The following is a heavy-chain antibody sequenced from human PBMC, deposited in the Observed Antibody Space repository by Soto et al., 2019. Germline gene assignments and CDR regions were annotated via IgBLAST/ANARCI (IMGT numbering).Heavy chain of an antibody. CDR1: GYSFTSYW. D-gene: IGHD6-13*01. CDR2: IYPGDSDT. CDR3: ARHVASYSSSWYRQGYYYGMDL. V-gene: IGHV5-51*01. Sequence: GESLKISCKGSGYSFTSYWIGWVRQMPGKGLEWMGIIYPGDSDTRYSPSFQGQVTISADKSISTAYLQWSSLKASDTAMYYCARHVASYSSSWYRQGYYYGMDLWGQGTKVTVSS. J-gene: IGHJ6*02.